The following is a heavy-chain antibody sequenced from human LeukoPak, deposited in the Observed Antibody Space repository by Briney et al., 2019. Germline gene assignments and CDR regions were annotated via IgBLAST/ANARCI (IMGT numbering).Heavy chain of an antibody. J-gene: IGHJ3*02. V-gene: IGHV4-59*01. Sequence: SETLSLTCTVSGDSISSYYWSWIRQPPGKGLEWIGYIYYSGNTDYNPSLKSRVTISVDTSKNQFSLRLNSVTAADTAVYYCARYRNEALFAFDIWGQGTMVTVSS. CDR2: IYYSGNT. CDR3: ARYRNEALFAFDI. D-gene: IGHD1-14*01. CDR1: GDSISSYY.